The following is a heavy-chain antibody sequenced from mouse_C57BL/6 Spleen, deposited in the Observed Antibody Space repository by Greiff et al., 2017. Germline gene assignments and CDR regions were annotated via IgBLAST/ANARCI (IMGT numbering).Heavy chain of an antibody. CDR2: IDPSDSYT. D-gene: IGHD2-4*01. CDR1: GYTFTSYW. CDR3: ARRLSYYDQGYAMDY. J-gene: IGHJ4*01. V-gene: IGHV1-69*01. Sequence: QVQLQQPGAELVMPGASVKLSCKASGYTFTSYWMHWVKQRPGQGLEWIGEIDPSDSYTNYNQKFKGKSTLTVDKSSSTAYMQLSSLTSEDSAVYYCARRLSYYDQGYAMDYWGQGTSVTVSS.